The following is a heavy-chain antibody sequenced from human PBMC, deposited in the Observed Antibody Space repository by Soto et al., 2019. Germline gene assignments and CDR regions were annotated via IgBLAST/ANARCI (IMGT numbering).Heavy chain of an antibody. CDR2: INPNSGGT. CDR3: ARVEAVAVYDY. J-gene: IGHJ4*02. CDR1: GYTFTGSY. D-gene: IGHD6-19*01. V-gene: IGHV1-2*02. Sequence: QVQLVQSGAEVKKPGPSVKASSRASGYTFTGSYLNGVRRAPEQGLEGMGWINPNSGGTNYAQKFQGRVTMTRDTSISTAYMELSRLRSDDTAVYYCARVEAVAVYDYWGQGTLVTVSS.